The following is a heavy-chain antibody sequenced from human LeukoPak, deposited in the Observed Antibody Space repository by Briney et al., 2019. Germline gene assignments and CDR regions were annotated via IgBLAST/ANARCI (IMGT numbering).Heavy chain of an antibody. CDR3: ARGMVPPPTKIVVVINSLVFDY. V-gene: IGHV4-61*01. CDR1: GGSVSSGSYY. CDR2: IYYSGST. D-gene: IGHD3-22*01. J-gene: IGHJ4*02. Sequence: SETLSLTCTVSGGSVSSGSYYWSWIRQPPGKGLEWIGYIYYSGSTNYNPSLKSRITISVDTSKNQFSLKLSSVTAADTAVYYCARGMVPPPTKIVVVINSLVFDYWGQGTLVTVSS.